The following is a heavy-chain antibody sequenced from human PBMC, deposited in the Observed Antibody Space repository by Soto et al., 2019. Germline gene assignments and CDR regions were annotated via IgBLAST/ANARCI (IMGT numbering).Heavy chain of an antibody. CDR2: VYYTGNT. V-gene: IGHV4-30-4*08. D-gene: IGHD3-3*01. CDR1: GGSISSRDYH. CDR3: ARSDFWSGYYTDY. Sequence: SETLSLTCTVSGGSISSRDYHWRCIRQPPGKGLEWIGFVYYTGNTYYNPSLKSRVTISVDTSKNQFSLKLSSVTAADTAVYYCARSDFWSGYYTDYWGQGTLVTVSS. J-gene: IGHJ4*02.